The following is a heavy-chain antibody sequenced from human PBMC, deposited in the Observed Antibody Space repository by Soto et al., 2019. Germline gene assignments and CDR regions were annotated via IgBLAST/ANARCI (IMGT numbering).Heavy chain of an antibody. J-gene: IGHJ1*01. V-gene: IGHV3-53*01. CDR1: GFTVSSNY. CDR3: ARDRVESGYPEYFHH. D-gene: IGHD3-22*01. Sequence: PGGSLRLSCAASGFTVSSNYMSWVRQAPGKGLEWVSVIYSGGSTYYADSVKGRFTISRDNSKNTLYLQMNSLRAEDTAVYYFARDRVESGYPEYFHHWGQGTLVTVSS. CDR2: IYSGGST.